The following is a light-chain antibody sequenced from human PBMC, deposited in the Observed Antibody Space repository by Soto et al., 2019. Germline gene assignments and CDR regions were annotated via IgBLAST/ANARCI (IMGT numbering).Light chain of an antibody. CDR1: QNIYTW. Sequence: DIQMTQSPATLSASVGDRVTITCRASQNIYTWLAWYQQKPGKAPKLLIYDASTLESGVPGRFSGSGVGTHFTLTISGLQPEDFATYHCQHYNSYSRAFGQGTKVDIK. CDR2: DAS. J-gene: IGKJ1*01. V-gene: IGKV1-5*01. CDR3: QHYNSYSRA.